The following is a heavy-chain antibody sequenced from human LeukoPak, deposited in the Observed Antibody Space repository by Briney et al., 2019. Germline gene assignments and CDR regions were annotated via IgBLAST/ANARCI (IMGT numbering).Heavy chain of an antibody. CDR1: GFTVNSNY. V-gene: IGHV3-66*01. J-gene: IGHJ4*02. Sequence: GGSLRLSCAASGFTVNSNYMSWVRQAPGKGLEWVSVIYSGGSTYYADSVKGRFTISRDNSKNTLYLQMNSLRAEDTAVYYCARTGGSGSPAYYFDYWGQGTLVTVSS. CDR2: IYSGGST. D-gene: IGHD6-19*01. CDR3: ARTGGSGSPAYYFDY.